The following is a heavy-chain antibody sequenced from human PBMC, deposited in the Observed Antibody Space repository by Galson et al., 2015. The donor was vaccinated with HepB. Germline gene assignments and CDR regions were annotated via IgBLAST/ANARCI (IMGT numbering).Heavy chain of an antibody. CDR1: GFSFSTYS. CDR2: ISSSSSYI. Sequence: SLRLSCAASGFSFSTYSMNWVRQAPGKGLEWVSSISSSSSYIYYADSVKGRFTISRDNAKNSLYLQMNSLRADDTAVYYCARDPGYTSSGGGFDYWGQGTLVTVSS. V-gene: IGHV3-21*01. J-gene: IGHJ4*02. CDR3: ARDPGYTSSGGGFDY. D-gene: IGHD6-6*01.